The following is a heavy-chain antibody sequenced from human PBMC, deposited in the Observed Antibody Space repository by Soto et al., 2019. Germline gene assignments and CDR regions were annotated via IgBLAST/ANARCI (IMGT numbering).Heavy chain of an antibody. CDR2: IYATGTT. CDR1: GASISGFY. D-gene: IGHD1-1*01. CDR3: VRDGTKTLRDWFDP. J-gene: IGHJ5*02. V-gene: IGHV4-4*07. Sequence: SETLSLTCTVSGASISGFYWSWIWKSAGKGLEWIGRIYATGTTDYNPSLKSRVMMSVDTSKKQFSLKLRSVTAADTAVYYCVRDGTKTLRDWFDPWGQGISVTVSS.